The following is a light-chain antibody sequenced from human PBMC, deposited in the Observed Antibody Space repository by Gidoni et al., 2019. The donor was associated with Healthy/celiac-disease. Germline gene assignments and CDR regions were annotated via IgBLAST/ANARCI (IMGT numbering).Light chain of an antibody. J-gene: IGLJ3*02. CDR3: NSRDSSGNHWV. V-gene: IGLV3-19*01. CDR1: SLRSYY. CDR2: GKN. Sequence: SSERTQDPAVSVALGQTVRITCQGDSLRSYYASWYQQKPGQAPVLVIYGKNNRPSGIPDRFSGSSSGNTASLPITGAQAEDEADYYCNSRDSSGNHWVFGGGTKLTVL.